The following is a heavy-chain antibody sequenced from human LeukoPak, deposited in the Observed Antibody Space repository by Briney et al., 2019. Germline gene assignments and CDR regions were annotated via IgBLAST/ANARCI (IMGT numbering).Heavy chain of an antibody. D-gene: IGHD5-24*01. J-gene: IGHJ4*02. Sequence: SETLSLTCTVSGASISSDYWSWIRQPAGMGLEWIGRLYTSGSTNYNPSLRSRVTISVDKSKNQFSLKLSSVTAADTALYYCARDSGVATNLDYWGQGTLVTVSS. V-gene: IGHV4-4*07. CDR2: LYTSGST. CDR3: ARDSGVATNLDY. CDR1: GASISSDY.